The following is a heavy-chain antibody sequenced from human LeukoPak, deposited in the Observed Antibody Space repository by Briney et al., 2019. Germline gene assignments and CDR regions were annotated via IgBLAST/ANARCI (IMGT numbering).Heavy chain of an antibody. CDR3: AKDRIAARDWFDP. Sequence: GGSLRLSSAASGFTFSSYAMSWVRQGPGKGLEWVSAISSSGGSTSYADPVKGRFTISRDNSKTTLYLQMNSLRAEDTAVYFCAKDRIAARDWFDPWGQGTLVTVSS. D-gene: IGHD6-6*01. CDR2: ISSSGGST. J-gene: IGHJ5*02. CDR1: GFTFSSYA. V-gene: IGHV3-23*01.